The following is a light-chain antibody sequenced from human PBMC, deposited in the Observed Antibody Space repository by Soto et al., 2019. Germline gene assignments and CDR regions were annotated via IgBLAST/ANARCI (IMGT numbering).Light chain of an antibody. Sequence: QLVLIQSPSASASLGASVKLTCTLSSGHSSNAIAWHQQQPEKGPRYLMKLNSDGSHSKGDGIPDRFSGSSSGAERYLTISSLHSEDEADCYCQTWGPGYAVFGGGTKLTVL. CDR3: QTWGPGYAV. CDR1: SGHSSNA. CDR2: LNSDGSH. J-gene: IGLJ2*01. V-gene: IGLV4-69*01.